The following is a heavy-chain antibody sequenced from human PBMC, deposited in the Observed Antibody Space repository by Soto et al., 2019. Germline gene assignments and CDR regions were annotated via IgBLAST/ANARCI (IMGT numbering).Heavy chain of an antibody. CDR3: APRKRGSVNKAAFEI. CDR2: ISKSSVTA. V-gene: IGHV3-48*03. D-gene: IGHD6-25*01. Sequence: SLRLSYAASGFNFNTSEMNWVRQDTGKGLEWISYISKSSVTAHYADSVKGGFTISRDNAKNSLYLQMHSLRVDDTALYYCAPRKRGSVNKAAFEIWAQGTMVTVSS. CDR1: GFNFNTSE. J-gene: IGHJ3*02.